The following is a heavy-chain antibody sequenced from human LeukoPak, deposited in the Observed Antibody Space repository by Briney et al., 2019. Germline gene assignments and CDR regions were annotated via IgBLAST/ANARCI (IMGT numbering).Heavy chain of an antibody. J-gene: IGHJ4*02. Sequence: GGSLRLSCAASGFTFSSFSMNWVRQAPGKGLEWVSSISSRSTYIYYADSVTGRFTISRDNAKYSLYLQMNSLRAEDTAVYYCARVPSDIVVVEPATPDFWGQGTLVTVSS. D-gene: IGHD2-15*01. V-gene: IGHV3-21*01. CDR2: ISSRSTYI. CDR3: ARVPSDIVVVEPATPDF. CDR1: GFTFSSFS.